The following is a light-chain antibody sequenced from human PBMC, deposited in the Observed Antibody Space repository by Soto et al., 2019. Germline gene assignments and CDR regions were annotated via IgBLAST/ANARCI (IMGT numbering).Light chain of an antibody. V-gene: IGLV2-14*01. CDR3: SSYTSRSTLV. CDR1: SSDVGGYNY. J-gene: IGLJ2*01. Sequence: QSVLTQPASVSGSPGQSITISCTGTSSDVGGYNYVSWYQQHPGKAPKLMIYDVSDQPSGVSSRFSGSKSGNTASLTISGLQAEDEADYYCSSYTSRSTLVFGGGTKLTVL. CDR2: DVS.